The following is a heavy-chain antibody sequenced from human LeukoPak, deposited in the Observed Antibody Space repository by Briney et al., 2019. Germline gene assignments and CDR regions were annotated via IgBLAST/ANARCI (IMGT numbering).Heavy chain of an antibody. J-gene: IGHJ3*01. D-gene: IGHD3-22*01. CDR1: GGTFSSYA. CDR2: IIPIFGTA. Sequence: SGKVSCKASGGTFSSYAISWVRQAPGQGLEWMGGIIPIFGTANYAQKFQGRVTITADESTSTAYMELSSLRSEDTAVYYCARPYYYDSSGHPTVEALDAFDLWGQGTMVTVSS. CDR3: ARPYYYDSSGHPTVEALDAFDL. V-gene: IGHV1-69*13.